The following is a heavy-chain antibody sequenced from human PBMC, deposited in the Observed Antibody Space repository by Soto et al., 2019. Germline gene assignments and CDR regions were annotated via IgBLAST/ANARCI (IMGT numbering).Heavy chain of an antibody. CDR2: SHQSGNT. D-gene: IGHD5-18*01. Sequence: QVQLQESGPGLVKPSGTLSLTCAVSGVSISSHDWWTWVRQPPGKGLEWIGESHQSGNTNYNSSLESRVTISLDKSKNQFSLQLSSMTVADTAVYYCATRDTGRVYWGQGTRVTVSS. CDR1: GVSISSHDW. CDR3: ATRDTGRVY. J-gene: IGHJ4*02. V-gene: IGHV4-4*02.